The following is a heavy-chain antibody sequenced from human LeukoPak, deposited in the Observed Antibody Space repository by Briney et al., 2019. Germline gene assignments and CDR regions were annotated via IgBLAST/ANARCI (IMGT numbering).Heavy chain of an antibody. CDR2: IKPNSGGT. Sequence: GASVKVSCKASGYSFADYYMHWVRQAPGQGLEWMGWIKPNSGGTRSAQKFQGRVTMTRDTSISTAYMELSNLRYDDTAVYYCATNILVRDIINWFDPWGQGTLVTVSS. D-gene: IGHD3-10*01. V-gene: IGHV1-2*02. J-gene: IGHJ5*02. CDR3: ATNILVRDIINWFDP. CDR1: GYSFADYY.